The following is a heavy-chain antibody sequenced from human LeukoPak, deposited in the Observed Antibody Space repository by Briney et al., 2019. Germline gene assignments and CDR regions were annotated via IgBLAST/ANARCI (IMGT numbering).Heavy chain of an antibody. CDR1: GFTFSTFA. D-gene: IGHD6-19*01. Sequence: QPGRSLRLSCAASGFTFSTFAMHWVRQAPGKGLEWVAVISYDGTNKYYADSVKGRFTISRDNSKNTLFLQMNSLRAEDTAVYYCARSGPYSSGWDIDYWGQGTLVTVSS. V-gene: IGHV3-30-3*01. CDR3: ARSGPYSSGWDIDY. J-gene: IGHJ4*02. CDR2: ISYDGTNK.